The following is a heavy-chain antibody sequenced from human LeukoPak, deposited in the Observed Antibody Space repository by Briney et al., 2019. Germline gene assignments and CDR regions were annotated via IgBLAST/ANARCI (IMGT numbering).Heavy chain of an antibody. CDR2: ISWNSDISDTI. J-gene: IGHJ3*02. D-gene: IGHD6-25*01. Sequence: GGSLRLSCAASGFTFDDYAMHWVRQAPGKGLEWVSGISWNSDISDTIGYADSVKGRFTVSRDNAKNSLYLQMNSLRAEDTALYYCAKDRGGYSYGYDAFDIWGQGTMVTVSS. V-gene: IGHV3-9*01. CDR3: AKDRGGYSYGYDAFDI. CDR1: GFTFDDYA.